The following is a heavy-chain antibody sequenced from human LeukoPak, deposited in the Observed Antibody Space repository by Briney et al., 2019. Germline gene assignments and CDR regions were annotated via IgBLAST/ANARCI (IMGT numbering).Heavy chain of an antibody. J-gene: IGHJ6*02. Sequence: PSETLSLTCTVSGGSISSHYWSWIRQPAGKGLEWIGRIYTSGSTNYNPSLKSRVTMSVDTSKNQFSLKLSSVTAADTAVYYCASYSSGPYWYGMDVWGQGTTVTVSS. V-gene: IGHV4-4*07. CDR2: IYTSGST. CDR1: GGSISSHY. D-gene: IGHD6-19*01. CDR3: ASYSSGPYWYGMDV.